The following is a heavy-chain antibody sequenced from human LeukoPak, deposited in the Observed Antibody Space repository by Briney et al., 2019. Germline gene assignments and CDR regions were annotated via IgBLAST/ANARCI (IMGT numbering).Heavy chain of an antibody. V-gene: IGHV3-21*01. J-gene: IGHJ4*02. CDR3: ARFYDSSGYIGPADY. D-gene: IGHD3-22*01. Sequence: PGGSLRLSCAASGFTCSSYSMNWVRQAPGKGLEWVSSISSSSSYIYYADSVKGRFTISRDNAKNSLYLQMNSLRAEDTAVYYCARFYDSSGYIGPADYWGQGTLVTVSS. CDR1: GFTCSSYS. CDR2: ISSSSSYI.